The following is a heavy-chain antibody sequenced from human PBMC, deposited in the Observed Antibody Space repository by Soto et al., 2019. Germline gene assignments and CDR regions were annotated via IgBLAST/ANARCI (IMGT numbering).Heavy chain of an antibody. V-gene: IGHV3-21*01. CDR2: ISSSSSYI. D-gene: IGHD5-12*01. Sequence: PGGSLRLSCAASGFTFSSYSMNWVRQAPGKGLEWVSSISSSSSYIYYADSVKGRFTISRDNAKNSLYLQMNSLRAEDTAVYYCARDPAYIVATPGYYYYGMDVWGQGTTVTVSS. J-gene: IGHJ6*02. CDR3: ARDPAYIVATPGYYYYGMDV. CDR1: GFTFSSYS.